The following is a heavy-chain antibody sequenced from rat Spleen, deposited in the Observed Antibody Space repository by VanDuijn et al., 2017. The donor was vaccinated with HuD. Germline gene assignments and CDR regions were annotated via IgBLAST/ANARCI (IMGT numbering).Heavy chain of an antibody. CDR3: ATQHYYDGYYRDY. CDR2: IWGNGNT. V-gene: IGHV2S61*01. D-gene: IGHD1-12*03. CDR1: GLSFSNYD. J-gene: IGHJ2*01. Sequence: VQLVESGGGLVQPGRSLKLSCTASGLSFSNYDMAWVRQAPGKGLEWMGVIWGNGNTNYTSVFKSRLSISRDTSKSQVFLKMNNLQTEDTAMYFCATQHYYDGYYRDYWGQGVMVTVSS.